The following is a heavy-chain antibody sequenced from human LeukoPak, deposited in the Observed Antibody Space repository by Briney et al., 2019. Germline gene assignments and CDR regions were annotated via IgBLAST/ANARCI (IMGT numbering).Heavy chain of an antibody. Sequence: GGSLRLSCEASGFDFSSHLMHWVRQAPGKGLVWISNIRGDGSLLGYADSVKGRFTVSRGNAKNTLFLHMTSLRAEDTAVYYCARDEVGAPPIDYWGQGALVTVSS. J-gene: IGHJ4*02. D-gene: IGHD1-26*01. CDR1: GFDFSSHL. CDR2: IRGDGSLL. V-gene: IGHV3-74*01. CDR3: ARDEVGAPPIDY.